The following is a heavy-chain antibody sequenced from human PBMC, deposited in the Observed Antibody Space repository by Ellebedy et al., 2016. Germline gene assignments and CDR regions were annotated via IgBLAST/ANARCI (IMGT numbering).Heavy chain of an antibody. CDR2: ISWNSGSI. CDR1: GFTFDDYA. V-gene: IGHV3-9*01. CDR3: AKDMGACSGGSCYSEDYYYGMDV. Sequence: GGSLRLXCAASGFTFDDYAMHWVRQAPGKGLEWVSGISWNSGSIGYADSVKGRFTISRDNAKNSLYLQMNSLRAEDTALYYCAKDMGACSGGSCYSEDYYYGMDVWGQGTTVTVSS. D-gene: IGHD2-15*01. J-gene: IGHJ6*02.